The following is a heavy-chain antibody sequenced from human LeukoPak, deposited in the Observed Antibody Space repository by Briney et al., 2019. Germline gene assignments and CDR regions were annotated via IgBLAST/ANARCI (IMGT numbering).Heavy chain of an antibody. J-gene: IGHJ6*02. CDR1: GYTFTSYD. CDR3: ARGGSSWFLHYYYYYGMDV. D-gene: IGHD6-13*01. CDR2: MNPNSGNT. V-gene: IGHV1-8*01. Sequence: ASVKVSCKASGYTFTSYDINWVRQATGQGLEWMGWMNPNSGNTGYAQKFQGRVTMTRNTSISTAYMELSSLRSEDTAVYYCARGGSSWFLHYYYYYGMDVWGQGTTVTVSS.